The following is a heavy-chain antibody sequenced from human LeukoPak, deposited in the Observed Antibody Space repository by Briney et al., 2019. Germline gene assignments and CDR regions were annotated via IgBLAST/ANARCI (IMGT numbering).Heavy chain of an antibody. Sequence: GGSLRLSCAASGFTFSSYSMNWVRQAPGKGLEWVSSISSSSSYIYYADSVKGRFTISRDNAKNSLYLQMNSLRAEDTALYYCARAGVYYGSGSYYPHDAFDIWGQGTMVTVSS. CDR3: ARAGVYYGSGSYYPHDAFDI. D-gene: IGHD3-10*01. J-gene: IGHJ3*02. CDR1: GFTFSSYS. V-gene: IGHV3-21*04. CDR2: ISSSSSYI.